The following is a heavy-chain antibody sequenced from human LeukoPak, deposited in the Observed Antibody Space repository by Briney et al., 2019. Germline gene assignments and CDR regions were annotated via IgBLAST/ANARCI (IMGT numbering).Heavy chain of an antibody. V-gene: IGHV3-21*01. CDR1: GFTFSSYS. CDR2: ISSSSSYI. J-gene: IGHJ4*02. Sequence: GGSLRLSCAASGFTFSSYSMNWVRQAPGKGLEWVSSISSSSSYIYYADSVKGRLTISRDNAKNSLYLQMNSLRAEDTAVYYCARECGSSTSCFDYWGQGTLVTVSS. D-gene: IGHD2-2*01. CDR3: ARECGSSTSCFDY.